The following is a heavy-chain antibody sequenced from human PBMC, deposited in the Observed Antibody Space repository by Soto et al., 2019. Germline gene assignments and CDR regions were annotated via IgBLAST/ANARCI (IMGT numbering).Heavy chain of an antibody. Sequence: QLQLQESGPGLVKPSETLSLTCTVSGGSISSSSYYWGWIRQPPGKGLEWIGSIYYSGSTYYNPSLKSRVTISVDTSKNQFSLKVSSVTAADTAVYYCARLLSRSQALDYWGQGTLVTVSS. D-gene: IGHD3-16*02. J-gene: IGHJ4*02. CDR2: IYYSGST. V-gene: IGHV4-39*01. CDR1: GGSISSSSYY. CDR3: ARLLSRSQALDY.